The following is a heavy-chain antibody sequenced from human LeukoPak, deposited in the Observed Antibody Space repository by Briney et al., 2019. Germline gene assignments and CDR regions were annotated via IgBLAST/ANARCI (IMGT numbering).Heavy chain of an antibody. J-gene: IGHJ4*02. CDR3: ARGLRKLEFDY. CDR1: GYTFTSYY. V-gene: IGHV1-46*01. D-gene: IGHD2-21*02. Sequence: ASVKVSCKASGYTFTSYYIHWVRQAPGQGLEWMAIINPSGGSTSYAQKFRGRVTMTRDTATNTVYMELSSLTSEDTAVYYCARGLRKLEFDYWGQGTLVTVSS. CDR2: INPSGGST.